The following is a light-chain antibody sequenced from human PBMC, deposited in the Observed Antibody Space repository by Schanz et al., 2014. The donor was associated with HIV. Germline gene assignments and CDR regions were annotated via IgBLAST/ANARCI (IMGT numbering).Light chain of an antibody. Sequence: EIVMTQSPATLSVSPGERATLSCRASQSVSSNLAWYQQKPGQAPRLLIYGASTRATGSPDRFSGSGSGTDFTLTISRLEPEDFAVYYCQQYYNWPLTFGGGTKVEIK. CDR2: GAS. CDR3: QQYYNWPLT. J-gene: IGKJ4*01. V-gene: IGKV3D-15*01. CDR1: QSVSSN.